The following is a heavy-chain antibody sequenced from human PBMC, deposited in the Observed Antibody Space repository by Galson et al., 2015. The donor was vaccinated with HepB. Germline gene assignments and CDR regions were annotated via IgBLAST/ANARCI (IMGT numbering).Heavy chain of an antibody. J-gene: IGHJ6*03. Sequence: LRLSCAASGFTFSSYGMHWVRQAPGKGLEWVAVISYDGSKKYYADSVKGRFTISRDNSKNTLYLQMNSLRAEDTAVYYCAKEGWELLNYYYYMDVWGKGTTVTVSS. V-gene: IGHV3-30*18. CDR1: GFTFSSYG. D-gene: IGHD1-26*01. CDR2: ISYDGSKK. CDR3: AKEGWELLNYYYYMDV.